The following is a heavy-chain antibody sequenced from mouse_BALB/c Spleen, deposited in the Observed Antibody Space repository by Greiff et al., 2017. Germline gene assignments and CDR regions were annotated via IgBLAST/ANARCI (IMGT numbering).Heavy chain of an antibody. CDR1: GFDFSRYW. D-gene: IGHD1-1*01. CDR3: ARITTVYYYAMDY. V-gene: IGHV4-1*02. J-gene: IGHJ4*01. CDR2: INPDSSTI. Sequence: EVKVIESGGGLVQPGGSLKLSCAASGFDFSRYWMSWVRQAPGKGLEWIGEINPDSSTINYTPSLKDKFIISRDNAKNTLYLQMSKVRSEDTALYYCARITTVYYYAMDYWGQGTSVTVSS.